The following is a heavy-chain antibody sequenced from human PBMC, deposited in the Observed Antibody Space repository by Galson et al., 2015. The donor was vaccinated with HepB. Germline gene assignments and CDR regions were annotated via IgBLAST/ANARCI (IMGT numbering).Heavy chain of an antibody. CDR1: GYNFISYG. J-gene: IGHJ4*02. CDR3: ARDPFDSSGYLVGYFDH. D-gene: IGHD3-22*01. CDR2: ISAYNGDT. V-gene: IGHV1-18*01. Sequence: SVKVSCKASGYNFISYGISWVRQAPGQGLEWMGWISAYNGDTNYAQKFQGRVTMTTDTSTTTAYMELRSLRSDDTAVYYCARDPFDSSGYLVGYFDHWGQGTLVTVSS.